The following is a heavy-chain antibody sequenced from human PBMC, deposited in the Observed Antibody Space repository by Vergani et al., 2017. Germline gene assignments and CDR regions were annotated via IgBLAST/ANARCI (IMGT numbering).Heavy chain of an antibody. V-gene: IGHV4-34*01. CDR1: GGSFSGYF. CDR2: INHSGST. Sequence: QVQLQQWGAGLLKPSETLSLTCAVYGGSFSGYFWNWIRQPPGKGLEWIGKINHSGSTNYNPSLKSRVTISVDTCKKQLSLKLSAVTAANTAVYYCAGYIVVVPAANPNPYNWFDPWGQGTLVTVSS. D-gene: IGHD2-2*01. J-gene: IGHJ5*02. CDR3: AGYIVVVPAANPNPYNWFDP.